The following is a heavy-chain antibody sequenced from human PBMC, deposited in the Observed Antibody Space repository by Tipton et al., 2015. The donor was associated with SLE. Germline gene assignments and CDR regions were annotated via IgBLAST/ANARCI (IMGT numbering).Heavy chain of an antibody. J-gene: IGHJ1*01. CDR1: GYSFTTSA. CDR2: INTNTGNP. V-gene: IGHV7-4-1*02. Sequence: QLVQSGSELKKPGASIKISCKTSGYSFTTSAMSWVRQAPGQGPEWMGWINTNTGNPAYAPGFTGRFVFSLDTSVSTAYLHISSLKAEDTAVYYCATSSSDWYLSRFFHHWGQGTLVTVSS. CDR3: ATSSSDWYLSRFFHH. D-gene: IGHD6-19*01.